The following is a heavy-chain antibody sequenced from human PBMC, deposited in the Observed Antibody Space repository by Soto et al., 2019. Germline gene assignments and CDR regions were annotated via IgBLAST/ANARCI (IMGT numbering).Heavy chain of an antibody. CDR1: GYPVTAYY. CDR3: ARGGGVGVAGSAAFDM. CDR2: VNPATGAA. J-gene: IGHJ3*02. D-gene: IGHD3-3*01. Sequence: QLHLVQSGAVVKKPGASVTVSCSASGYPVTAYYMHWVRQAPGRGLAWMGGVNPATGAAKYTQTFRGMVTMTRDTPTSTVFMELSGRTSEDPAGFDWARGGGVGVAGSAAFDMWGQGTLVTVSS. V-gene: IGHV1-2*02.